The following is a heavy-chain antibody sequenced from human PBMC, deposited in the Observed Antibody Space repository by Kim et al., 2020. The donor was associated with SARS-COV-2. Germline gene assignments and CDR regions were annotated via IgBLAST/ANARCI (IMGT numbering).Heavy chain of an antibody. CDR2: ITWDGTNK. Sequence: GGSLRLSCAASGFTFDDFIMHWVRQVPGKGLEWVSLITWDGTNKYYSDSVKGRFTISRDNRRNFLYLQMNSLTSEDTGFYYCAKDVGGIRGPSFMWPLYYYAMGVWGQGTTVTVSS. D-gene: IGHD3-10*01. J-gene: IGHJ6*02. CDR1: GFTFDDFI. V-gene: IGHV3-43*01. CDR3: AKDVGGIRGPSFMWPLYYYAMGV.